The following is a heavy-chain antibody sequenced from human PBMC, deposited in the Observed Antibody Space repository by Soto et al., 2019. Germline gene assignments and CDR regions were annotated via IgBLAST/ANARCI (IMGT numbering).Heavy chain of an antibody. CDR1: GYTFTGYY. Sequence: ASVKVSCKASGYTFTGYYMHWVRQAPGQGLEWMGWINPNSGGTNYAQKFQGWVTMTRDTSISTAYMELSRLRSDDTAVYYCARAPPPHTAMVTEGSFYYYYGMDVWGQGTTVTVSS. J-gene: IGHJ6*02. V-gene: IGHV1-2*04. CDR2: INPNSGGT. D-gene: IGHD5-18*01. CDR3: ARAPPPHTAMVTEGSFYYYYGMDV.